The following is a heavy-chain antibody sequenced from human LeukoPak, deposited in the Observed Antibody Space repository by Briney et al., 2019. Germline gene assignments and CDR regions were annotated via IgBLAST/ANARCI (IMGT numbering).Heavy chain of an antibody. D-gene: IGHD5-18*01. CDR1: GFTFSSYA. Sequence: GGSLRLSCAASGFTFSSYAMNWVRQAPGKGLEWVSTTSTSGGSTYHADSVKGRFTTSRDNSKNTLYLQMNSLRAEDTAVYYRAKGAGIQLWPSFDYWGQGTLVTVSS. J-gene: IGHJ4*02. CDR2: TSTSGGST. CDR3: AKGAGIQLWPSFDY. V-gene: IGHV3-23*01.